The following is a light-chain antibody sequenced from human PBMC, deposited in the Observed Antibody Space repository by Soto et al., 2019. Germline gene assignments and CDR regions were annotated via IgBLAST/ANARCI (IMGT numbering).Light chain of an antibody. CDR1: QAISSY. CDR2: AAS. Sequence: AIRMTQSPSSLSASTGDRVTITCRASQAISSYLAWYQQKPGKAPKLLIYAASTLQSGVPSRLSGSGSGTDFTLTISCLQSEDLATYYCQQYYSYPRTFGQGTKVEIK. V-gene: IGKV1-8*01. CDR3: QQYYSYPRT. J-gene: IGKJ1*01.